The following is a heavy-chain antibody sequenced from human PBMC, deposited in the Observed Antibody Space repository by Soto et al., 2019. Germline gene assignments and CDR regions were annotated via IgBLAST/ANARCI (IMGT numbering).Heavy chain of an antibody. V-gene: IGHV4-59*01. Sequence: SETLSLTCTVSGGSISSYYWSWIRQPPGKGLEWIGYIYYSGSTNYNPSLKSRVTISVDTSKNQFSLKLSSVTAADTAVYYCGRVVTGAGHINYWGQGTLVTVSS. J-gene: IGHJ4*02. CDR1: GGSISSYY. CDR2: IYYSGST. CDR3: GRVVTGAGHINY. D-gene: IGHD2-21*02.